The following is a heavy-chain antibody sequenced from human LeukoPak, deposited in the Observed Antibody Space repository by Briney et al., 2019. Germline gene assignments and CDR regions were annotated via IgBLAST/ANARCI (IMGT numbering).Heavy chain of an antibody. J-gene: IGHJ5*02. V-gene: IGHV3-30-3*01. CDR2: ISYDGSNK. Sequence: GRSLRLSCAASGFTFSSYAMHWVRQAPGKGLEWVAVISYDGSNKYYADSVKGRFTISRDNSKNTLYLQMNSLRAEDTAVYYCATPGAPWGQGTLVTVPS. CDR1: GFTFSSYA. CDR3: ATPGAP. D-gene: IGHD1-14*01.